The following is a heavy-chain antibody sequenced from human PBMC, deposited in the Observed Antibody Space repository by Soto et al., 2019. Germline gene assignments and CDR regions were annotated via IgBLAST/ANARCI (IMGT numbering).Heavy chain of an antibody. D-gene: IGHD6-19*01. CDR1: GGSFSGYY. J-gene: IGHJ6*02. Sequence: SETLSLTCAVYGGSFSGYYWSWIRQPPGKGLEWIGEINHSGSTNYNPSLKSRVTMSVDTSKNQFSLKLSSVTAADTAVYYCARGNSSGWYGYYYYGMDVWGQGTTVTVSS. V-gene: IGHV4-34*01. CDR3: ARGNSSGWYGYYYYGMDV. CDR2: INHSGST.